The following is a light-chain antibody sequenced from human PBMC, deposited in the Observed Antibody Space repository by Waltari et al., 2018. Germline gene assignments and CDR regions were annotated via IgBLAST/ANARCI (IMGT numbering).Light chain of an antibody. Sequence: WSQQHPGKAPKVIIYDVSQRPSGISNRFSGSKSGNTAYLTISELQADDDAYYYCRSYTGTGSWVFGGGTKLTVL. CDR2: DVS. CDR3: RSYTGTGSWV. V-gene: IGLV2-14*03. J-gene: IGLJ3*02.